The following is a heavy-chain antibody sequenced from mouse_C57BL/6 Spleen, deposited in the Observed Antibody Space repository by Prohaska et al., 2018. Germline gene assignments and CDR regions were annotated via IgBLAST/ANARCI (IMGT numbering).Heavy chain of an antibody. Sequence: QVQLQQPEAELVMPGASVKLSCKASGYTFTSYWMHWVKQRPGQGLEWIGEIDPSDRYNNDNEKFKGKATLTVDKSSITANMQLSSLTSEDSAVYYCARRVNWDVMDYWGQGTSVTVSS. CDR2: IDPSDRYN. CDR1: GYTFTSYW. V-gene: IGHV1-69*01. CDR3: ARRVNWDVMDY. J-gene: IGHJ4*01. D-gene: IGHD4-1*01.